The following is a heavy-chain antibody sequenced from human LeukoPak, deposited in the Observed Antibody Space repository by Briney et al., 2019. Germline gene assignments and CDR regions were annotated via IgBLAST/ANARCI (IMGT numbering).Heavy chain of an antibody. CDR3: ARAGRGYAWGWFDP. V-gene: IGHV4-59*01. CDR1: GGSISSYY. J-gene: IGHJ5*02. D-gene: IGHD3-10*02. Sequence: SETLSLTCTVSGGSISSYYWSWIRQPPGKGLEWIGYIYYSGSTNYNPSLKSRVTISVDTSKNQFSLKLSSVTAADTAVYYCARAGRGYAWGWFDPWGQGTLVTVSS. CDR2: IYYSGST.